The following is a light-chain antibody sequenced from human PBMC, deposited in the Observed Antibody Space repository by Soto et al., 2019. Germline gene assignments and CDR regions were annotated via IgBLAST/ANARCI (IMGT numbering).Light chain of an antibody. CDR3: SSYTSTSTFYV. CDR2: DVS. CDR1: SSDVGGYNY. Sequence: QSVRTQPASVSGSPGQSITISCTGTSSDVGGYNYVSWYQQHPGKAPKLMIYDVSNRPSGVSNRFSGSKSGNTASLTISGLQAEDEADYYCSSYTSTSTFYVFGTGTKVTDL. V-gene: IGLV2-14*01. J-gene: IGLJ1*01.